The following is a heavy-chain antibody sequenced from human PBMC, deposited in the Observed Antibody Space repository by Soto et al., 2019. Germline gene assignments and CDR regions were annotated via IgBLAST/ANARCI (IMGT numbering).Heavy chain of an antibody. D-gene: IGHD1-26*01. Sequence: PSETLSLTCTVYGGSISRYYWSWIRQPPGKGLEWIGYICYSGSTNYNPSLKSRVTISVDTSKNQFSLKLSSVNAGDTAVYSCAGDSRSHYETYFDPWGQGTLVTVSS. V-gene: IGHV4-59*01. CDR3: AGDSRSHYETYFDP. J-gene: IGHJ5*01. CDR1: GGSISRYY. CDR2: ICYSGST.